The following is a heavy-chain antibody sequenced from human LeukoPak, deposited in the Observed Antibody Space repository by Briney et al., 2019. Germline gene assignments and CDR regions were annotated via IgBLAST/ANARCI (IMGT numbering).Heavy chain of an antibody. CDR1: GFIFSSYS. V-gene: IGHV3-48*02. D-gene: IGHD4-17*01. J-gene: IGHJ4*02. CDR3: TRDAEYGESLCHY. CDR2: ISSGGSTI. Sequence: GGSLRLSCAASGFIFSSYSMNWVRQAPGKGLGWVSYISSGGSTIYYADSVKGRFTISRDNDKNSLYLEMNGLRDEDTALYYCTRDAEYGESLCHYWGQGILVTVSS.